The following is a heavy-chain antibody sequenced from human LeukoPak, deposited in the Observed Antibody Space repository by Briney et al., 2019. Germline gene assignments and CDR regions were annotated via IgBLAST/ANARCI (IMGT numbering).Heavy chain of an antibody. V-gene: IGHV3-7*01. Sequence: GGSLSLSCAASGFIFSNYWMSWLRQAPGKGLEWVANIRQEGIKKNYVDSVDGRFTITGDNAQNSVYLQMTSLRVEDTAVHYCATDTGHGYFESWGQGTLVTVS. CDR1: GFIFSNYW. D-gene: IGHD4-17*01. J-gene: IGHJ4*02. CDR2: IRQEGIKK. CDR3: ATDTGHGYFES.